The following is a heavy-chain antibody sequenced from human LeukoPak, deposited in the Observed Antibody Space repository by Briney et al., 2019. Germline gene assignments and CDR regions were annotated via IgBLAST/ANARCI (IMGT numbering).Heavy chain of an antibody. V-gene: IGHV4-59*13. CDR2: IHYSGST. Sequence: SETLSLTCTVSALSISTDYWTRVRQSPGKGLEWIGYIHYSGSTSYNPSLKSRVTISVETCKNQFSLKRTSVTSADTAVYYCARDAGASAYWGQGALVTVSS. CDR3: ARDAGASAY. CDR1: ALSISTDY. D-gene: IGHD2-2*01. J-gene: IGHJ4*02.